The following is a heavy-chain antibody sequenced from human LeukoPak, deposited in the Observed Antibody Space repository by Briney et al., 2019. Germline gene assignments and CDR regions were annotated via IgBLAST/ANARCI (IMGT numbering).Heavy chain of an antibody. CDR2: ISGDGGST. D-gene: IGHD6-19*01. Sequence: GGSLRLSCAAPGFMFHDYAIHWVRQAPGKGLEWVSLISGDGGSTFYADSVKGRFAISRDNSKNSLYLQMNSVRSDDTAVYYCAGESESSGWYYYWGQGTLVTVSS. CDR3: AGESESSGWYYY. J-gene: IGHJ4*02. CDR1: GFMFHDYA. V-gene: IGHV3-43*02.